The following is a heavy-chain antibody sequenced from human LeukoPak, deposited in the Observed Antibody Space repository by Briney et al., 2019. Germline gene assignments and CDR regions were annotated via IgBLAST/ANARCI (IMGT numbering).Heavy chain of an antibody. D-gene: IGHD6-13*01. Sequence: GASVKVSCKASGYTFTSYYMHWVRQAPGQGLEWMGRIIPILGIANYAQKFQGRVTITADESTSTAYMELSSLRSEDTAVYYCARDTNSGGSSFGFDPWGQGTLVTVSS. V-gene: IGHV1-69*04. CDR3: ARDTNSGGSSFGFDP. J-gene: IGHJ5*02. CDR1: GYTFTSYY. CDR2: IIPILGIA.